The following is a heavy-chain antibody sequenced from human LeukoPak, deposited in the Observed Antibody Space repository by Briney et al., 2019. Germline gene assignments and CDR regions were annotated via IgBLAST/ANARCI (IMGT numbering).Heavy chain of an antibody. V-gene: IGHV3-73*01. CDR2: IRSKANSYAT. D-gene: IGHD3-10*01. Sequence: TGGSLSLSCAASGFTFSGSAMHWVRQASGKGLEWVGRIRSKANSYATAYAASVKGRFTISRDDSKNTAYLQMNSLKTEDTAVYYCTRDLYGSGSYYNYFDYWGQGTLVTVSS. CDR1: GFTFSGSA. J-gene: IGHJ4*02. CDR3: TRDLYGSGSYYNYFDY.